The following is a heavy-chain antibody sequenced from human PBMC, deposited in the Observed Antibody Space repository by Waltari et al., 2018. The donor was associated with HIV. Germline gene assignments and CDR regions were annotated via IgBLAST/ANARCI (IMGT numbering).Heavy chain of an antibody. CDR3: ATGSYGDYGGFDF. CDR1: GGSFSGYG. V-gene: IGHV1-69*13. Sequence: QVQLVQSGAEVKKPGSSVKVSCKASGGSFSGYGISWVRQAPGEGLEWMGESSPMWSTAYFSQSLQGRGTITADEATGSAYMELTGLLPEDTAVYYCATGSYGDYGGFDFWGQGTLVTVSS. J-gene: IGHJ4*02. CDR2: SSPMWSTA. D-gene: IGHD4-17*01.